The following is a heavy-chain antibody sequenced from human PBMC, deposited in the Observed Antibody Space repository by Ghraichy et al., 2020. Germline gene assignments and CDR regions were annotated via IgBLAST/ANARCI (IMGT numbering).Heavy chain of an antibody. CDR2: ISYDGSST. V-gene: IGHV3-30*18. CDR1: GFIFSSYG. D-gene: IGHD6-13*01. CDR3: AKDSLSSRWDIGQSIEY. Sequence: GGSLRLSCAGSGFIFSSYGMHWVRQAPGKGLEWVAVISYDGSSTYYAGSMKGRFSISRDNSRNTLYLLMNSLRPEDTAVYYCAKDSLSSRWDIGQSIEYWGQGTLVTVSS. J-gene: IGHJ4*02.